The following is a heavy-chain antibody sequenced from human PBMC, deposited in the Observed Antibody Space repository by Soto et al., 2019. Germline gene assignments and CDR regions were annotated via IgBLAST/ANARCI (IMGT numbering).Heavy chain of an antibody. V-gene: IGHV1-8*02. CDR3: ARETNTYSSSYDAFDI. J-gene: IGHJ3*02. D-gene: IGHD6-6*01. Sequence: ASVKVSCKASGYTLTSYDINWVRTATGQGLEWMGWMNPNSGNTGYAKKFQGSVTMTSNTSISTAYMELNSLRSEDTAVYYCARETNTYSSSYDAFDIWGQGTLVTVSS. CDR2: MNPNSGNT. CDR1: GYTLTSYD.